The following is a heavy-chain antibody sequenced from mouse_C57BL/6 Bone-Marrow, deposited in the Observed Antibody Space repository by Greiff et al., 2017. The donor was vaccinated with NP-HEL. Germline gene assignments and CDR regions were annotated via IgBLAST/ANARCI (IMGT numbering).Heavy chain of an antibody. CDR3: ARLGWPFAY. D-gene: IGHD2-3*01. CDR2: IYPRSGNT. Sequence: QVQLQQSGAELARPGASVKLSCKASGYTFTSYGISWVKQRTGQGLEWIGEIYPRSGNTYYNEKFKGKATLTADKSSSKAYMELRSLTSEDSAVYFCARLGWPFAYWGQGTLVTVSA. J-gene: IGHJ3*01. CDR1: GYTFTSYG. V-gene: IGHV1-81*01.